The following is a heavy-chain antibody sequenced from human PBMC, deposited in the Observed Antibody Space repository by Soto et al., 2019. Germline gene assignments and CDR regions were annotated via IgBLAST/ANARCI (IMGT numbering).Heavy chain of an antibody. Sequence: GASVKVSCKASGYTFTSYGIRWVRQAPGQGLEWMGWISAYNGNTNYAQKLQGRVTMTTDTSTSTAYMELRSLRSDDTAVYYCARDQGQLERRRRLHHYVMDFRGQGSTVIVSS. CDR3: ARDQGQLERRRRLHHYVMDF. D-gene: IGHD1-1*01. V-gene: IGHV1-18*01. J-gene: IGHJ6*02. CDR2: ISAYNGNT. CDR1: GYTFTSYG.